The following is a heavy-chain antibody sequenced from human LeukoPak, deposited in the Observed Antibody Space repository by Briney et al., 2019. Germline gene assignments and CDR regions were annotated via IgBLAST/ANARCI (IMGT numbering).Heavy chain of an antibody. J-gene: IGHJ4*02. CDR1: GGSFSGYY. CDR2: INHSGST. CDR3: ARARGAIYRFDY. D-gene: IGHD3-3*02. Sequence: SETLSLTCAVYGGSFSGYYWSWIRQPPGKGLEWIGEINHSGSTNYNPSLKSRVTISVDTSKNQFSLKLSSVTAADTAVYYCARARGAIYRFDYWGQGTLVTVSS. V-gene: IGHV4-34*01.